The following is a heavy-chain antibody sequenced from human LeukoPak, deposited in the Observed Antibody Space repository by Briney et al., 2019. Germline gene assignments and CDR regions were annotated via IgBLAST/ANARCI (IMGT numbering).Heavy chain of an antibody. CDR2: IYYSGST. V-gene: IGHV4-39*01. Sequence: SETLSLTCTVSGGSISSSSNYWGWIRQPPGKGLEWIGSIYYSGSTYYNPSLKSRVTISVDTSKNQFSLKLSSVTAADTAVYYCARHRKDFYDSSGYYTPLDYWGQGTLVTVSS. CDR3: ARHRKDFYDSSGYYTPLDY. J-gene: IGHJ4*02. CDR1: GGSISSSSNY. D-gene: IGHD3-22*01.